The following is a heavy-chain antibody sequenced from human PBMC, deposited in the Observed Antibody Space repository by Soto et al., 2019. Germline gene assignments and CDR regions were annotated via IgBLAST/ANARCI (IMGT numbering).Heavy chain of an antibody. CDR3: AKIIVLVPAAIFYYYGMDV. J-gene: IGHJ6*02. Sequence: QVQLVQSGAEVKKPGSSVKVSCKASGGPFSSYAISWVRQAPGQGLEWMGGIMPIFGTANYAQKVQGRDTITADESTSRAYMELSSLISEDTAVYYGAKIIVLVPAAIFYYYGMDVWGQGTTVTVSS. CDR1: GGPFSSYA. CDR2: IMPIFGTA. V-gene: IGHV1-69*12. D-gene: IGHD2-2*01.